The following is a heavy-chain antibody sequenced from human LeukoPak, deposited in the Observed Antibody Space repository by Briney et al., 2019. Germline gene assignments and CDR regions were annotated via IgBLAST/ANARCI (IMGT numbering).Heavy chain of an antibody. D-gene: IGHD6-13*01. J-gene: IGHJ6*03. CDR3: ARLSPAAAKRTYYYNYMDV. CDR2: INHSGSN. CDR1: GGSFSGYY. V-gene: IGHV4-34*01. Sequence: SETLSLTCAVYGGSFSGYYWSWIRQPPGKGLEWIGEINHSGSNNYNPSLKSRVTISVDTSKNQFSLKLSSVTAADTAVYYCARLSPAAAKRTYYYNYMDVWGKGTTVTISS.